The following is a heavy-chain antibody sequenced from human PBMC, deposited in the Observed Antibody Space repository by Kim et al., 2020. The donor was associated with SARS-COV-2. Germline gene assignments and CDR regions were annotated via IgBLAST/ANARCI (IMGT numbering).Heavy chain of an antibody. V-gene: IGHV3-74*01. Sequence: TGSATSVKGRFTISRDNTKKTLYLKRDSLRAEDTAVYYCARGGYGYYFDYWGQGILVSVSS. CDR2: T. J-gene: IGHJ4*01. CDR3: ARGGYGYYFDY. D-gene: IGHD3-16*01.